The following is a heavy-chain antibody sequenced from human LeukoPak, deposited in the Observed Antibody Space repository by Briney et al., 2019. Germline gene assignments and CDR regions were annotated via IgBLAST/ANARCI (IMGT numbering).Heavy chain of an antibody. CDR3: ARGVITMIVVVVYYGMDV. CDR2: INHSGST. Sequence: SETLSLTCAVYGGSFSGYYWSWIRKPPGKGLEWIGEINHSGSTNYNPSLKSRVTIPVDTSKNQFSLKLSSVTAADTAVYYCARGVITMIVVVVYYGMDVWGQGTTVTVSS. J-gene: IGHJ6*02. CDR1: GGSFSGYY. V-gene: IGHV4-34*01. D-gene: IGHD3-22*01.